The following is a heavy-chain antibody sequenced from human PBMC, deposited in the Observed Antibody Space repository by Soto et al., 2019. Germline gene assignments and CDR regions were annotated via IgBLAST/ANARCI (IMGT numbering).Heavy chain of an antibody. CDR3: SEAGSWGGWYPYYYGMDV. J-gene: IGHJ6*02. V-gene: IGHV3-30*18. CDR2: TAYHGKHK. D-gene: IGHD6-19*01. CDR1: GFTFTTYG. Sequence: QVQLVESGGGVVQPGRSLTLSCAASGFTFTTYGMHWVRQAPGKVLRWVHVTAYHGKHKFYGDSVKGRFTISRDNAKSTLYLQMTSLRAEASAVYYCSEAGSWGGWYPYYYGMDVWGQGTTVTVSS.